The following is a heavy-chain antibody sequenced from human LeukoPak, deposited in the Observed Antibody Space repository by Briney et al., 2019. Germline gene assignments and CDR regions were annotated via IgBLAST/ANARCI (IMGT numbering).Heavy chain of an antibody. Sequence: SETLSLTCTVSGGSISSSSYYWGWIRQPPGKGLEWIGSIYYSGSTYYNPSLKSRVTIPVDTSKSQFSLKLSSVTAADTAVYYCASLGYCSGGSCYSYAFDIWGQGTMVTVSS. CDR3: ASLGYCSGGSCYSYAFDI. CDR1: GGSISSSSYY. J-gene: IGHJ3*02. D-gene: IGHD2-15*01. CDR2: IYYSGST. V-gene: IGHV4-39*01.